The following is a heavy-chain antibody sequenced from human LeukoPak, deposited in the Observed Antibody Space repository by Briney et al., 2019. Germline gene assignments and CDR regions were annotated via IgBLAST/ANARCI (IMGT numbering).Heavy chain of an antibody. J-gene: IGHJ4*02. CDR2: ISDSGGTT. Sequence: PGGSLRLSCAASGFTFSNYGMSWVRQAPGKGLEWVSGISDSGGTTYYADSVKGRFTIPRDNSKNTLYLQMNSLRAEDTAVYYCASGGYFDYWGQGTMVTVSS. CDR3: ASGGYFDY. D-gene: IGHD4-23*01. V-gene: IGHV3-23*01. CDR1: GFTFSNYG.